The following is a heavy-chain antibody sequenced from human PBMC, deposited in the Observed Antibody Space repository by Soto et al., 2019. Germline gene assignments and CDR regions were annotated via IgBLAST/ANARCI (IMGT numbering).Heavy chain of an antibody. CDR3: VRGGIAGHWFDP. Sequence: TLSLTCSVSRAFINSGGFYYSWIRQPPGKGLEWLGYIFHSGSTLYNPSLRGRLTLSADTSRNQLSLHLTSVTAADTAVYYCVRGGIAGHWFDPWGQGILVTVSS. CDR1: RAFINSGGFY. CDR2: IFHSGST. J-gene: IGHJ5*02. V-gene: IGHV4-31*03. D-gene: IGHD2-15*01.